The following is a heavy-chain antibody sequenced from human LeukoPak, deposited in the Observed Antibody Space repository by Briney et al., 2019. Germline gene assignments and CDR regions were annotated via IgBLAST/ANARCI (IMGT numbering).Heavy chain of an antibody. J-gene: IGHJ3*02. D-gene: IGHD2-2*02. Sequence: PGGSLRLSCAASGFTFSSYWMSWVRQAPGKGLEWVANIKLDGSEKHCVDSVKGRFTISRDNAKNSLYLQMNSLRAEDTAVYYCVRAVPAAILGAFDIWGQGTMVTVSS. CDR2: IKLDGSEK. CDR1: GFTFSSYW. CDR3: VRAVPAAILGAFDI. V-gene: IGHV3-7*01.